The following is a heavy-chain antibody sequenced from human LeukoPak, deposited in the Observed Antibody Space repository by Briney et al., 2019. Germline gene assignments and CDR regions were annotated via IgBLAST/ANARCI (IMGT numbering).Heavy chain of an antibody. D-gene: IGHD3-22*01. V-gene: IGHV3-23*01. CDR1: GFTFSGYA. Sequence: GGSLRLSCAASGFTFSGYAMSWVRQAPGTGLEWVSAVSGGGGGTYYADSVKGRFTISRDNSKNTLYLQMNSLRAEDTAVYYCAKDYYDSSGYYGGGAFDIWGQGTMVTVSS. J-gene: IGHJ3*02. CDR3: AKDYYDSSGYYGGGAFDI. CDR2: VSGGGGGT.